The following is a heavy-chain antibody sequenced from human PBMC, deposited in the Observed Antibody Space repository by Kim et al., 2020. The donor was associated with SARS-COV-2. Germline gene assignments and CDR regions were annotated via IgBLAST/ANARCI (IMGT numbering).Heavy chain of an antibody. J-gene: IGHJ4*02. Sequence: GDPLTGPVTISRDKAKNSLYRQMNSLRAEDTAVYYCARVYGDYDYYFDYWGQGTLVTVSS. V-gene: IGHV3-7*04. CDR3: ARVYGDYDYYFDY. D-gene: IGHD4-17*01.